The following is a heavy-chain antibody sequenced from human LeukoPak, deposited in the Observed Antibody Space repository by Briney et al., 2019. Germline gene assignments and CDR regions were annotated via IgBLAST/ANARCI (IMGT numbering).Heavy chain of an antibody. J-gene: IGHJ6*02. D-gene: IGHD6-13*01. Sequence: PSETLSLTCTVSGGSVSSGSYYWSWIRQPPGKGLEWTGYIYYSGSTKYNPSLKSRVTISVDTTKNQFSLKLSSVTAADTAVYYCARDSLITAAGLVGMDVWGQGTTVTVSS. V-gene: IGHV4-61*01. CDR3: ARDSLITAAGLVGMDV. CDR1: GGSVSSGSYY. CDR2: IYYSGST.